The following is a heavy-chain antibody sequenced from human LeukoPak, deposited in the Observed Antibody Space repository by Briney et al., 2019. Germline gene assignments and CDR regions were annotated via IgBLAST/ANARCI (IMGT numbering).Heavy chain of an antibody. V-gene: IGHV3-21*04. D-gene: IGHD3-9*01. CDR1: GFTFSSYS. Sequence: GGSLRLSCAASGFTFSSYSMNWVRQAPGKGLEWVSSISSSSGYIYYADSVKGRFTISRDNSKNALYLQMNSLRAEDTAVYYCGRDLDWGAFDHWGQGTLVTVSS. CDR3: GRDLDWGAFDH. CDR2: ISSSSGYI. J-gene: IGHJ4*02.